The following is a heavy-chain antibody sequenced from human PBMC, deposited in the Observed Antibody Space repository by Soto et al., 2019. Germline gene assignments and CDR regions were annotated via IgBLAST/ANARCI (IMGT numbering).Heavy chain of an antibody. CDR2: IFSSGST. D-gene: IGHD2-21*02. CDR1: GGSITDYS. Sequence: SETLSLTCTVSGGSITDYSWVWIRQPAGKGLEWIGRIFSSGSTNYNPSLKGRITMSLDTSKNQFPLKLNSATATDTAVYFCARDQGVVVTADNWFDPWGQGXLVTVYS. CDR3: ARDQGVVVTADNWFDP. J-gene: IGHJ5*02. V-gene: IGHV4-4*07.